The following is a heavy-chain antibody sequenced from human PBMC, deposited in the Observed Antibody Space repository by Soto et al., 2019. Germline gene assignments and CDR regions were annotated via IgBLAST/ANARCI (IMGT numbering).Heavy chain of an antibody. CDR2: IGGGGSST. D-gene: IGHD6-13*01. Sequence: PGGSLRLSCAASGFTFSLYAMTWVRQAPGKGLEWVSAIGGGGSSTYYADSVKGRFTISRDNSKNTLHLQINSLRVEGTAVYFCAKGDSTWYYFDHWGQGTLVTVSS. J-gene: IGHJ4*02. CDR3: AKGDSTWYYFDH. V-gene: IGHV3-23*01. CDR1: GFTFSLYA.